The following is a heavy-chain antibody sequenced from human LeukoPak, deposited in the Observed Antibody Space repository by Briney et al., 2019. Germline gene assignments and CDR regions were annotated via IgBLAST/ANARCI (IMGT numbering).Heavy chain of an antibody. Sequence: VASVKVSCKTSGYSFTDYYIHWVRQAPGQGLEWMGWINTKSGRTSSARKFQGRVTMTRGPSITTVYMDMAWLTSDDTAIYFCARADFIDAGPYLIGPWGQGTLVTVSS. CDR2: INTKSGRT. V-gene: IGHV1-2*02. CDR1: GYSFTDYY. J-gene: IGHJ5*02. D-gene: IGHD3-3*01. CDR3: ARADFIDAGPYLIGP.